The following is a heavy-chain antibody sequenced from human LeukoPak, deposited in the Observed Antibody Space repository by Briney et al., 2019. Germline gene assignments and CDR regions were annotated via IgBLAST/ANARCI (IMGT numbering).Heavy chain of an antibody. D-gene: IGHD4-11*01. CDR2: IYYSGST. Sequence: SETLSLTCTVSGGSISSYYWSWIRQPPGMGLEWIGYIYYSGSTNYNPSLKSRVTISVDTSKNQFSLKLSSVTAADTAVYYCARDGMTNPWYFDLWGRGTLVTVSS. CDR3: ARDGMTNPWYFDL. J-gene: IGHJ2*01. CDR1: GGSISSYY. V-gene: IGHV4-59*01.